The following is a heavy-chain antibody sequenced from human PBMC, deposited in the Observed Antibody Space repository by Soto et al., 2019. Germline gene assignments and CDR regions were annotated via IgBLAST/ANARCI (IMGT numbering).Heavy chain of an antibody. CDR1: GGTFSGHA. CDR2: LIPLFGTT. Sequence: GASVKVSCKASGGTFSGHAISWVRQAPGQGPEWMGGLIPLFGTTQHAQRFQGRLTITADKSTTTAYMELTSLRFEDTAIYYCARGPNWGYRFDSWGQGTLATVSS. V-gene: IGHV1-69*06. J-gene: IGHJ4*02. CDR3: ARGPNWGYRFDS. D-gene: IGHD7-27*01.